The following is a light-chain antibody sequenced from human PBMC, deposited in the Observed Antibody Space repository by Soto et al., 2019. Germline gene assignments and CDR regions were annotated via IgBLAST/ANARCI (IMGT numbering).Light chain of an antibody. CDR2: GAS. Sequence: EIVLTQSPGTLSVSPGERATLFCRASQSVSSNYLTWYQQKPGQAPRLLIFGASSRATGIPDRFSGSGSGTDFTLTITRLESEDFAVYYCQQYSRTPRTFGQGTKVDIK. J-gene: IGKJ1*01. CDR3: QQYSRTPRT. V-gene: IGKV3-20*01. CDR1: QSVSSNY.